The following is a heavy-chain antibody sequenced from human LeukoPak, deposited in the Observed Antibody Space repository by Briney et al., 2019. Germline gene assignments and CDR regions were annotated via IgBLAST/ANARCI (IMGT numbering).Heavy chain of an antibody. J-gene: IGHJ6*03. CDR2: ISSSSSTI. V-gene: IGHV3-48*01. Sequence: GGSLRLSCAASGFTFSSYSMNWVRQAPGKGLEWVSYISSSSSTIYYADSVKGRFTISRDNAKNSLYLQMNSLRAEDTAVYYCARAPRTGYYYYYMDVWGKGTAVTVSS. D-gene: IGHD4-17*01. CDR3: ARAPRTGYYYYYMDV. CDR1: GFTFSSYS.